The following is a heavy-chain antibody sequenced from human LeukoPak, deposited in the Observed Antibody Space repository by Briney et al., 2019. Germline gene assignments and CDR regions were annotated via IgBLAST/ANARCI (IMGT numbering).Heavy chain of an antibody. D-gene: IGHD3-10*01. Sequence: SETLSLTCNVSGGSISSYFWTWIRQPAGKGLEWIGRIHASGTTNYNSSLKGRVSMSVDTSKNQFSLKLTSVTAADTAVYFCARDGADVYGRAFDYWGQGTLVSVSS. CDR3: ARDGADVYGRAFDY. CDR1: GGSISSYF. V-gene: IGHV4-4*07. CDR2: IHASGTT. J-gene: IGHJ4*02.